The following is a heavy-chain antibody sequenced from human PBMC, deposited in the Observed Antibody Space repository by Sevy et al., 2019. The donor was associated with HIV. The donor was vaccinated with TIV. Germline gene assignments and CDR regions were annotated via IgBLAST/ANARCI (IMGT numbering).Heavy chain of an antibody. CDR2: FDPEDGET. Sequence: ASVKVSCKVSGYTLTELSMHWVRQAPGKGLEWMGRFDPEDGETIYAQKFQGRVTMTEDPPTDTAYMELSSLRSEETAVYYCGTTREYYSDSSGYIDYWGQGTLVTVSS. CDR3: GTTREYYSDSSGYIDY. J-gene: IGHJ4*02. D-gene: IGHD3-22*01. CDR1: GYTLTELS. V-gene: IGHV1-24*01.